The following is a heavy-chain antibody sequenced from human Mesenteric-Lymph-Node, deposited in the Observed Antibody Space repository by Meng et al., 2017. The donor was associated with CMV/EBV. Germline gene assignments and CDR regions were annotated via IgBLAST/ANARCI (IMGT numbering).Heavy chain of an antibody. V-gene: IGHV4-61*01. CDR3: ARGLNKPRKNYLPYDYVWGSYHYYFDY. J-gene: IGHJ4*02. D-gene: IGHD3-16*02. CDR1: GGSISSGIYY. Sequence: SETLSLTCTVSGGSISSGIYYWSWIRQPPGKGLEWIGYIYYSGSTNYNPSLKGRVTISVDTSKNQFSLKLSSVTAADTAVYYCARGLNKPRKNYLPYDYVWGSYHYYFDYWGQGTLVTVSS. CDR2: IYYSGST.